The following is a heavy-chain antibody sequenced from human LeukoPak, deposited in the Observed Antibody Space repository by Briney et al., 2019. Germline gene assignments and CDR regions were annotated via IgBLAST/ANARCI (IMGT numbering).Heavy chain of an antibody. Sequence: PGGSLRLSCAASGFTVSSNYMSWVRQAPGKGLEWVSVIYSGGSTYYADSVKGRFTISRDNSKNTLYLQMNSLRAEDTAVYYCARASSGWLIDYWGQGTLVSVSS. CDR2: IYSGGST. V-gene: IGHV3-66*01. D-gene: IGHD6-19*01. CDR3: ARASSGWLIDY. CDR1: GFTVSSNY. J-gene: IGHJ4*02.